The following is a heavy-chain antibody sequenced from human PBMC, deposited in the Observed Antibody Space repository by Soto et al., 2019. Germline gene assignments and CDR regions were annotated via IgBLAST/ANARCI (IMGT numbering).Heavy chain of an antibody. Sequence: PGGSLRLSCAASGFTFSNAWMSWVRQAPGKGLEWVGRIKSKTDGGTTDYAAPVKGRFTISRDDSKNTLYLQMNSLKTEDTAVYYCTTVRDCSSTSCYFTLQGYYYMDIWGKGTTVTVSS. CDR1: GFTFSNAW. CDR3: TTVRDCSSTSCYFTLQGYYYMDI. D-gene: IGHD2-2*01. J-gene: IGHJ6*03. CDR2: IKSKTDGGTT. V-gene: IGHV3-15*01.